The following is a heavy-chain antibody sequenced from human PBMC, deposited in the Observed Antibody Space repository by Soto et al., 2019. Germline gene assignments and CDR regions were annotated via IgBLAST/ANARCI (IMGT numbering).Heavy chain of an antibody. CDR2: ISAYNGNT. V-gene: IGHV1-18*01. CDR1: GYTFTSYG. D-gene: IGHD3-10*01. Sequence: ASVKVSCKASGYTFTSYGISWVRQAPGQGLEWMGWISAYNGNTNYAQKLQGRVTMTTDTSTSTAYMELRSLRAEDTAVYYCARVPVKLWFGELLAPDYWGQGTLVTVSS. J-gene: IGHJ4*02. CDR3: ARVPVKLWFGELLAPDY.